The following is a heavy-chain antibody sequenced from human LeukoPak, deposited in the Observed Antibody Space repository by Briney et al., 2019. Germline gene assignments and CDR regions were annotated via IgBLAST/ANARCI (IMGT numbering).Heavy chain of an antibody. CDR3: ARLGYYDILTGPRYFDY. J-gene: IGHJ4*02. V-gene: IGHV1-18*01. D-gene: IGHD3-9*01. CDR2: LSGYNDNT. CDR1: GYTFPNYG. Sequence: ASVKVSCKCSGYTFPNYGISWVRQAPGQGLEWMGWLSGYNDNTNYAQKLQGRVTMTTDTFTSTAYMELRSLRSDDTAVYYCARLGYYDILTGPRYFDYWGQGTLVTVSS.